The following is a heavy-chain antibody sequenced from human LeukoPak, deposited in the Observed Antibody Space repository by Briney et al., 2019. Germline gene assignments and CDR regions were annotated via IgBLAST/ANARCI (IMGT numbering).Heavy chain of an antibody. CDR2: IKTNTDGGTT. CDR1: GFTFTNAW. Sequence: GGSLRLSCAASGFTFTNAWMNWVRQAPGKGLEWVGRIKTNTDGGTTDYATPVKGRFTISRDDSKNTLYLQMNSLKTEDTAVYYCTTGRSGYWGQGTLVTVSS. J-gene: IGHJ4*02. CDR3: TTGRSGY. V-gene: IGHV3-15*07.